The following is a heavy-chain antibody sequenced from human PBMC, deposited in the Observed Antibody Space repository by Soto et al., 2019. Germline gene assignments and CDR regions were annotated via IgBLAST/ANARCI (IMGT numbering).Heavy chain of an antibody. D-gene: IGHD2-21*02. CDR3: ASLCGGDCYYWAFDI. J-gene: IGHJ3*02. CDR1: AVSISSGGCY. V-gene: IGHV4-31*03. CDR2: IYYRGST. Sequence: HVRLQESRPGLVKPSQTLSLTCTASAVSISSGGCYWNWIRQRPEKGLEWIGYIYYRGSTYYNPSLRSRVTISVDTSKNQFSVKLSSVTAADTAVYYCASLCGGDCYYWAFDIWGQGTMVTVSS.